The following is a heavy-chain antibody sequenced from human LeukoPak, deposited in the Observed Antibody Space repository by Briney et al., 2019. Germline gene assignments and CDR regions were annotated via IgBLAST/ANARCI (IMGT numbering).Heavy chain of an antibody. CDR1: GGSISSYY. D-gene: IGHD6-13*01. J-gene: IGHJ4*02. V-gene: IGHV4-59*01. CDR3: ARGQGMAAAGDFYFDY. CDR2: IYYSGGT. Sequence: SETLSLTCTVSGGSISSYYWSWIWQPPGKGLEWIGYIYYSGGTNYNPSLKSRVTISVDTSKNKFSLKLSSVTAADTAVYYCARGQGMAAAGDFYFDYWGQGTLVSVPS.